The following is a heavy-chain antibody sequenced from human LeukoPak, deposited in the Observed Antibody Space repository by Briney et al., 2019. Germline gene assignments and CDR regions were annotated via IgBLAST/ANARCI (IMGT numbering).Heavy chain of an antibody. Sequence: PGGSLRLSCAASGFNFRDAAMTWVRQAPGKGLEWVSLISVSGDNSYYADFVKGRFTSSRDNSKNTLSLQMNSLRVEDTAIYYCAKDIQLSTWGLGTMVTVSS. CDR1: GFNFRDAA. J-gene: IGHJ3*01. V-gene: IGHV3-23*01. CDR3: AKDIQLST. CDR2: ISVSGDNS. D-gene: IGHD5-24*01.